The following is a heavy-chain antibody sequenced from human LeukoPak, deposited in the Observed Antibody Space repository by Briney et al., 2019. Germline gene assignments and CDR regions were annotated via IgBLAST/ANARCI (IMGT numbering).Heavy chain of an antibody. CDR1: GFTFSSYS. CDR3: ARDPNGDYIGAFDF. V-gene: IGHV3-23*01. J-gene: IGHJ3*01. Sequence: PGGSLRLSCAASGFTFSSYSMNWVRQAPGKGLEWVSAIVGSGGGTEYADSVKGRFTISRDNSKNTLYLQMNSLRAEDTAVYYCARDPNGDYIGAFDFRGQGTMVTVSS. D-gene: IGHD4-17*01. CDR2: IVGSGGGT.